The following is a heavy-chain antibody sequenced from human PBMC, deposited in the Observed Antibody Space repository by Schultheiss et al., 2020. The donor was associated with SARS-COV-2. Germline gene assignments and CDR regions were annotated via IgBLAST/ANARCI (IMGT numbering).Heavy chain of an antibody. CDR3: AKVCGGDCYLLDY. D-gene: IGHD2-21*02. Sequence: GGSLRLSCAASGFTFDDYTMHWVRQAPGKGLEWVSLISWDGGSTYYADSVKGRFTISRDNPKNTLYLQMNSLRAEDTAVYYCAKVCGGDCYLLDYWGQGSLVTVSS. J-gene: IGHJ4*02. V-gene: IGHV3-43*01. CDR1: GFTFDDYT. CDR2: ISWDGGST.